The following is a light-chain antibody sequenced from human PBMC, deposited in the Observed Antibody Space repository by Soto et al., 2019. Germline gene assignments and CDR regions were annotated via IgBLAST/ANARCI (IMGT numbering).Light chain of an antibody. V-gene: IGKV3-20*01. CDR2: GSS. J-gene: IGKJ4*01. CDR1: QSVTSNY. CDR3: QQYGRSPLT. Sequence: EIVLTQSPGTLSLSLVERATLSCRASQSVTSNYLAWYQQKPGQAPRLLIYGSSSRATGIPDRFSGSGSGTDFTLTINRLEPEDCAVYYCQQYGRSPLTFGGGTKVDIK.